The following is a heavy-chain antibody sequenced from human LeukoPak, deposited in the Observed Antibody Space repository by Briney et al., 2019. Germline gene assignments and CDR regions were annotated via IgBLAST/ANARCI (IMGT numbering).Heavy chain of an antibody. J-gene: IGHJ6*03. CDR3: ASGYCSSTSCYDYYMDV. V-gene: IGHV4-31*03. CDR2: IYYSGST. CDR1: GGSISSGGYY. Sequence: SQTLSLTCTVSGGSISSGGYYWSWIRQYPGRGLEWIGYIYYSGSTYYNPSLKSRVTISVDTSKNQFSLKLSSVTAADTAVYYCASGYCSSTSCYDYYMDVSGKGTTVTVSS. D-gene: IGHD2-2*03.